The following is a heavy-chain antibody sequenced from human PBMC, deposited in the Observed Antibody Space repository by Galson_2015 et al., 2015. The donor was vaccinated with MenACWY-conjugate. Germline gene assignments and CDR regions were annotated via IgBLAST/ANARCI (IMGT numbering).Heavy chain of an antibody. CDR3: AKGMTMSSRGY. J-gene: IGHJ4*02. CDR2: ISAGRDTT. CDR1: GFTFSSFA. V-gene: IGHV3-23*01. Sequence: SLRLSCAASGFTFSSFAMSWVRQAPGKGLEWVSTISAGRDTTYHADSVKGRFTISRDNSKSTLHLQMSSLRAEDTAVYYCAKGMTMSSRGYWGQGTLVTVSS. D-gene: IGHD4/OR15-4a*01.